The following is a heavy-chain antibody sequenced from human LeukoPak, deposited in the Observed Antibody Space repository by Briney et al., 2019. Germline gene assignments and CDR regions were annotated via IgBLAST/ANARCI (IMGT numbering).Heavy chain of an antibody. V-gene: IGHV1-8*02. CDR1: GYTFTSYS. Sequence: ASVKVSCKASGYTFTSYSMHWVRQAPGQGLEWMGWMNPNSGNTGYAQKFQGRVTMTRNTSISTAYMELSSLRSEDTAVYYCARGVYYGSGSYHYWGQGTLVTVSS. J-gene: IGHJ4*02. CDR3: ARGVYYGSGSYHY. D-gene: IGHD3-10*01. CDR2: MNPNSGNT.